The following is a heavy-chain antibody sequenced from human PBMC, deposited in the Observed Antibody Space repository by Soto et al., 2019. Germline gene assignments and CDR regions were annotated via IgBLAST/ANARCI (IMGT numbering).Heavy chain of an antibody. CDR1: GYTFTSYG. D-gene: IGHD6-6*01. J-gene: IGHJ6*02. CDR2: IIPIFGAA. Sequence: SVKVSCKASGYTFTSYGISWVRQAPGQGLEWMGGIIPIFGAASYAQKFQGRVTITADESTSTAYMELSSLRSEDTAVYYCASQQLGPSYYYGMEVWGQGTTVTVSS. CDR3: ASQQLGPSYYYGMEV. V-gene: IGHV1-69*13.